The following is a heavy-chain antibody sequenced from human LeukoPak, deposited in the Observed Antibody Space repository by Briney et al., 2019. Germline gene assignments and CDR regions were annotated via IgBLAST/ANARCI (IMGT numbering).Heavy chain of an antibody. CDR1: GFTFSSYG. V-gene: IGHV3-30*02. Sequence: GGSLRLSCAASGFTFSSYGMHWVRQAPGKGLEWVAFIRYDGSNKYYADSVKGRFTISRDNSKNTLYLQMNSLRAEDTAVYYCANPPSRITMVRGVIFDYWGQGTLVNGFS. CDR2: IRYDGSNK. D-gene: IGHD3-10*01. CDR3: ANPPSRITMVRGVIFDY. J-gene: IGHJ4*01.